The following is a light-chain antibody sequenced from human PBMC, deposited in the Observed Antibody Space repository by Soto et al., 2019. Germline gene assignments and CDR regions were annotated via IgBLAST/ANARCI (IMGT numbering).Light chain of an antibody. CDR3: SSYTSSSTLSTYI. CDR2: DVS. V-gene: IGLV2-14*03. CDR1: SSDVGGYNY. J-gene: IGLJ1*01. Sequence: QSVLTQPASVSGSPAQSITISCTGTSSDVGGYNYVSWYQHHPGKAPKLMIYDVSNRPSGVANRFSGSKSGNTASLIISGLQAEDEADYYCSSYTSSSTLSTYIFGTGTKGTVL.